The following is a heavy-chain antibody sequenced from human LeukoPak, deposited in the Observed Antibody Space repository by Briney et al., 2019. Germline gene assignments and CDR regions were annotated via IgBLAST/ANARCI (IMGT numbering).Heavy chain of an antibody. CDR1: GGSISSYF. CDR2: IYNSGST. J-gene: IGHJ5*02. CDR3: ARGRKPRGGFYPFDP. D-gene: IGHD3-22*01. V-gene: IGHV4-59*01. Sequence: SKTLSLTCTVSGGSISSYFWSWIRQPPGTGLEWIGYIYNSGSTNYNPSLKSRVTISVDTSKNQFSLKLSSVTAADTAVYYCARGRKPRGGFYPFDPWGRGTLVTVSS.